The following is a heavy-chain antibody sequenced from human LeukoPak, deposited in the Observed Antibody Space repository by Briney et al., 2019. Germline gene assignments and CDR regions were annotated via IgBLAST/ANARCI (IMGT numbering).Heavy chain of an antibody. CDR2: ISSSSSTI. V-gene: IGHV3-48*01. D-gene: IGHD6-13*01. CDR1: GFTFSSYS. J-gene: IGHJ1*01. Sequence: GGSLRLSCAASGFTFSSYSMNWVRQAPGKGLEWVSYISSSSSTIYYADSVKGRFTISRDNAKNSLYLQMNSLRAEDTAVYYCASALLSSSWYRLEYFQHWGQGTLVTVSS. CDR3: ASALLSSSWYRLEYFQH.